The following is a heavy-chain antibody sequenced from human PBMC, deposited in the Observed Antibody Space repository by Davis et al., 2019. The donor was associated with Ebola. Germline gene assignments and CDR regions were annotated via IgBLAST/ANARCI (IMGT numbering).Heavy chain of an antibody. D-gene: IGHD1-26*01. J-gene: IGHJ4*02. Sequence: GESLKIPCAASGFTYSSYAMSWVRQAPGKGLEWVSAISGSGGSTYYADSVKGRFTISRDNSKNTLYLQMNSLRDEDTAVYYCARAGSRSGSLGFDYWGQGTLVTVSS. V-gene: IGHV3-23*01. CDR2: ISGSGGST. CDR3: ARAGSRSGSLGFDY. CDR1: GFTYSSYA.